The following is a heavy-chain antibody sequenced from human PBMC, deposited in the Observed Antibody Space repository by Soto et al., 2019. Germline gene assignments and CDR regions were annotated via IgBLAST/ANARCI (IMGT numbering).Heavy chain of an antibody. V-gene: IGHV1-46*01. Sequence: QVQLVQSGAEMKKPGASVKVSCKASGYIVTSYYMHWVRQAPGQGLDWLGMINPRDGSTTYAKKVQGRVNFTNETSTNTVYLELSSLRSEDAAVYYCVRVPYWVQYYGMYVWSQGTTVSVSS. J-gene: IGHJ6*02. CDR2: INPRDGST. CDR1: GYIVTSYY. D-gene: IGHD2-15*01. CDR3: VRVPYWVQYYGMYV.